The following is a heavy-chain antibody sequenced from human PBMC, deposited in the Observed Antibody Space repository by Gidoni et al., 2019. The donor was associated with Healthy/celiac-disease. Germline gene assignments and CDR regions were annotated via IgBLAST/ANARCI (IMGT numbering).Heavy chain of an antibody. V-gene: IGHV4-39*01. CDR2: IYYSGST. J-gene: IGHJ4*02. Sequence: QLQLQESGPGLVQPSGTLSLPCTVSGGSISGSSYYWGWIRPPPGTGLEWIGSIYYSGSTYYNPSLKSRVTISVDTSKNQFSLKLSSVTAADTAVYYCGFDCSGGSCDSGFDYWGQGTLVTVSS. D-gene: IGHD2-15*01. CDR1: GGSISGSSYY. CDR3: GFDCSGGSCDSGFDY.